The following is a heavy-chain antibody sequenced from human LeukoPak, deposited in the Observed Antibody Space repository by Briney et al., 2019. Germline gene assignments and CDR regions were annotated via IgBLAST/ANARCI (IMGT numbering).Heavy chain of an antibody. CDR2: ISYDGSNK. J-gene: IGHJ4*02. D-gene: IGHD3-10*01. CDR3: ARTTEVLLWFGELEY. Sequence: GGPLRLSCAASGFTFSSYAMHWVRQAPGKGLEWVAVISYDGSNKYYADSVKGRFTISRDNSKNTLYLQMNSLRAEDTAVYYCARTTEVLLWFGELEYWGQGTLVTVSS. V-gene: IGHV3-30*04. CDR1: GFTFSSYA.